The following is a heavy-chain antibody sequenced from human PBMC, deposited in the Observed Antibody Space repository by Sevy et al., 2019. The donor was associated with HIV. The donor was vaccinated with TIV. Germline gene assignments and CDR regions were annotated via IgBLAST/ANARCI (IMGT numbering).Heavy chain of an antibody. CDR3: AKSMGGFDAFDI. Sequence: GESLKISCAASGFTFSSYDMSWVRQAPGRGLGWVSVISGSGVSTYYADSVKGRFTISRDNSKNTLYLQLNSLRAEDTAVYYCAKSMGGFDAFDIWGQGTMVTVSS. CDR1: GFTFSSYD. D-gene: IGHD6-25*01. V-gene: IGHV3-23*01. J-gene: IGHJ3*02. CDR2: ISGSGVST.